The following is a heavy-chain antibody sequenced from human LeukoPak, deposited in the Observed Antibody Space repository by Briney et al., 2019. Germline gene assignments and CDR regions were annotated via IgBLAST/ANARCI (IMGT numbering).Heavy chain of an antibody. CDR2: IYTSGIS. Sequence: SETLSLTCSVSGDSFSGSYWNWIRQPAGMGLEWIGRIYTSGISNHNPSLKSRLTMSVDTSKNQFSLKLSSVTAADTAIYYCARHIGVGFFDSWGQGTLVTVSS. V-gene: IGHV4-4*07. J-gene: IGHJ4*02. D-gene: IGHD3-22*01. CDR1: GDSFSGSY. CDR3: ARHIGVGFFDS.